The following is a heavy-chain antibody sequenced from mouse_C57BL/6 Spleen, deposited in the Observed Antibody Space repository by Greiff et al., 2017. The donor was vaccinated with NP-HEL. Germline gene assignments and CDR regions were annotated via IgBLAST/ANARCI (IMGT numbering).Heavy chain of an antibody. Sequence: EVQLVESGPELVKPGASVKMSCKASGYTFTDYNMHWVKQSHGKSLEWIGYINPNNGGTSYNQKFKGKATLTVNKSSSTAYMELRSLTSEDSAVYYCARDDYDGRPRAMDYWGQGTSVTVSS. CDR3: ARDDYDGRPRAMDY. V-gene: IGHV1-22*01. J-gene: IGHJ4*01. D-gene: IGHD2-4*01. CDR2: INPNNGGT. CDR1: GYTFTDYN.